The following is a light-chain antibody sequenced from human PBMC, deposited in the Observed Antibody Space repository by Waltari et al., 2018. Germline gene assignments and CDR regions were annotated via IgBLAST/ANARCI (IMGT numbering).Light chain of an antibody. CDR2: GNS. CDR3: AAWDDSLNGWV. CDR1: SSNIQSNT. J-gene: IGLJ3*02. V-gene: IGLV1-44*01. Sequence: QSVLTQPPSASGALGQRVTISCSGCSSNIQSNTVNSFQQLPGTAPKLLVYGNSPRPSGVPDRLSGSKAGTSASLAISGLQSEDEADYYCAAWDDSLNGWVFGGGTKLTVL.